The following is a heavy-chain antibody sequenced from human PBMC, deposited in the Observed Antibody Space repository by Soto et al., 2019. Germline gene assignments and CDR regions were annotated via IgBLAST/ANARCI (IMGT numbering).Heavy chain of an antibody. V-gene: IGHV1-69*01. D-gene: IGHD6-13*01. CDR3: AAGGSWARLDN. J-gene: IGHJ4*02. CDR2: IITAFGPG. Sequence: QVQLVQSGAEVKKPGSSVKVSCKASGGTLNSYAISWVRQAPGQGVEWMVGIITAFGPGIYTQKFQGRVTITADESKNTEYMDLNSLRSEDTAVYYCAAGGSWARLDNWGQGTLVTVSS. CDR1: GGTLNSYA.